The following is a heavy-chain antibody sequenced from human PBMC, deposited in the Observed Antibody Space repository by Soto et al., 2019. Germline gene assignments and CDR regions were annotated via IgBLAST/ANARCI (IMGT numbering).Heavy chain of an antibody. CDR1: GYTFTSYG. Sequence: ASVKVSCKASGYTFTSYGISGVRQAPGRGLEWMGWISACNGNTNYAQKLQGRVTMTTDTSTSTAYMELRSLRSDDTAVYYCARDLVGDAFWSSYPSTDYDYDGMDVWGQGPTVT. V-gene: IGHV1-18*01. J-gene: IGHJ6*01. CDR2: ISACNGNT. D-gene: IGHD3-3*01. CDR3: ARDLVGDAFWSSYPSTDYDYDGMDV.